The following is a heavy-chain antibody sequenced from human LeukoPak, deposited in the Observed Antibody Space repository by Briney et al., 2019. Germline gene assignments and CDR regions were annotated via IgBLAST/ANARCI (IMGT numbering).Heavy chain of an antibody. CDR2: IYHSGST. CDR3: ARDRGPGKDYGYYFDY. Sequence: SETLSLTCAVSGGSISSGGYSWSWIRQPPGKGLEWIGYIYHSGSTYYNPSLKSRVTISVDRSKNQFSLKLSSVTAADTAVYYCARDRGPGKDYGYYFDYWGQGTLVTVSS. V-gene: IGHV4-30-2*01. D-gene: IGHD4-17*01. J-gene: IGHJ4*02. CDR1: GGSISSGGYS.